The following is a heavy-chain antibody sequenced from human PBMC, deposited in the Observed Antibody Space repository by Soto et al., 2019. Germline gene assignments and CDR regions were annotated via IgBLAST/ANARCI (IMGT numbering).Heavy chain of an antibody. CDR3: ARDRGDSTPAIDY. V-gene: IGHV4-30-4*01. Sequence: SETLSLTCTVSGGSISSGDYYWSWIRQPPGKGLEWIGYIYYSGSTYYNPSLKSRVTISVDTSKNQFSLKLSAVTAADTAVYYCARDRGDSTPAIDYWGQGTLVTVSS. CDR1: GGSISSGDYY. J-gene: IGHJ4*02. D-gene: IGHD3-22*01. CDR2: IYYSGST.